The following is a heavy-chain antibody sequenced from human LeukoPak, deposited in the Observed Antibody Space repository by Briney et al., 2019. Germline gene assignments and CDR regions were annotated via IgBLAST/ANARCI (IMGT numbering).Heavy chain of an antibody. CDR1: GGSFSGYY. Sequence: SETLSLTCAVYGGSFSGYYWSWIRQPPGKGLEWIGEINHSGSTNYNPSLKSRVTISVDTSKNQSSLKLSSVTAADTAVYYCARGRRRYCSSTSCYVGFDPWGQGTLVTVSS. CDR2: INHSGST. V-gene: IGHV4-34*01. D-gene: IGHD2-2*01. CDR3: ARGRRRYCSSTSCYVGFDP. J-gene: IGHJ5*02.